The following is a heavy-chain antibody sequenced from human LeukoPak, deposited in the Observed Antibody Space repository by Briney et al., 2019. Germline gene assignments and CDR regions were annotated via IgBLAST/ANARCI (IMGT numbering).Heavy chain of an antibody. Sequence: GESLKISCKGSGYIFSNYWIGWVPQMPGKGLEWMGIIYPGDSQTRYNPSFQGQVTMSVDKSSSTAYLQWSSLKASDTAMYYCARSSVNWFDPWGQGTLVTVSS. CDR3: ARSSVNWFDP. V-gene: IGHV5-51*01. CDR1: GYIFSNYW. J-gene: IGHJ5*02. CDR2: IYPGDSQT. D-gene: IGHD3-3*01.